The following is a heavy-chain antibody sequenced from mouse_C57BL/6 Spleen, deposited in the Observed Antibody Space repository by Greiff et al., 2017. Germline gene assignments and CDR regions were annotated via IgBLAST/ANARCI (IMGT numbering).Heavy chain of an antibody. D-gene: IGHD2-2*01. J-gene: IGHJ3*01. V-gene: IGHV3-6*01. CDR3: ASYYGYDGFAY. CDR1: GYSITSGYY. CDR2: ISYDGSN. Sequence: EVKLVESGPGLVKPSQSLSLTCSVTGYSITSGYYWNWIRQFPGNKLEWMGYISYDGSNNYNPSLKNRISITRDTSKNQFFLKLNSVTTEDTATYYCASYYGYDGFAYWGQGTLVTVSA.